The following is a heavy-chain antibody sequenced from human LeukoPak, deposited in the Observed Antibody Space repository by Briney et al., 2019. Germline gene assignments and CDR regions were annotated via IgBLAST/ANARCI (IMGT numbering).Heavy chain of an antibody. Sequence: QPGGSLRLSCAASGFTFSYYGMHWVRQAPGKGLEWVAIISYDEDNKKFADSVKGRFTISRDNSKNTLYLQMNSLRAEDTAVYYCANLRLGVPTKRDYWGQGTLVTVSS. CDR2: ISYDEDNK. V-gene: IGHV3-30*18. CDR1: GFTFSYYG. CDR3: ANLRLGVPTKRDY. D-gene: IGHD1-26*01. J-gene: IGHJ4*02.